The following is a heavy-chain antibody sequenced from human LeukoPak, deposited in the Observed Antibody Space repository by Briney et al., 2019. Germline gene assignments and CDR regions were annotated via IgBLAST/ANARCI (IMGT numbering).Heavy chain of an antibody. D-gene: IGHD2-21*01. CDR1: GGSVSTTSSY. Sequence: PSETLSLTCAVSGGSVSTTSSYWVWVRQPPGKGLEWVGSIYYGGSTHSNPSLKSRLTISVVTSKNQCSLKLISVTAAGTAVYYCARRGLVVVPLWGQGILVTVSS. V-gene: IGHV4-39*01. J-gene: IGHJ4*02. CDR3: ARRGLVVVPL. CDR2: IYYGGST.